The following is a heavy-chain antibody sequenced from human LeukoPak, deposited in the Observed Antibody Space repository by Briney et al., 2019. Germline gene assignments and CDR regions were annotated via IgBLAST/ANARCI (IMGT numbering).Heavy chain of an antibody. V-gene: IGHV3-11*01. CDR3: ARAQLSYYYYGMDV. D-gene: IGHD6-13*01. CDR1: GFTFSDYY. J-gene: IGHJ6*02. Sequence: GGSLRLSCAASGFTFSDYYMSWIRQAPGKGLEWVSYISSSGSTIYYADSVKGRFIISRDNAKNSLYLQMNSLRAEDTAVYYCARAQLSYYYYGMDVWGQGTTVTVSS. CDR2: ISSSGSTI.